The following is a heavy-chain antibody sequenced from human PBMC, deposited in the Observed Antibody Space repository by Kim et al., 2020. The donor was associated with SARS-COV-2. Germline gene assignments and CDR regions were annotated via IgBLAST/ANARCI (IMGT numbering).Heavy chain of an antibody. CDR3: ARGDYNEYDALDY. Sequence: GGSLRLSCAASWFTFHDYPLYWVRQTPRQGLEWVSRISWNSVIISYADSVRGRFTVSRDNAMNSLYLQMTSLRTDDTALYYCARGDYNEYDALDYWGQGPRVSVSS. CDR1: WFTFHDYP. CDR2: ISWNSVII. V-gene: IGHV3-9*01. J-gene: IGHJ4*02. D-gene: IGHD4-4*01.